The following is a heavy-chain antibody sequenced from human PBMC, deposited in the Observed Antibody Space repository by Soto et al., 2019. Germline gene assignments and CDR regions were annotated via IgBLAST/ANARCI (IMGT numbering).Heavy chain of an antibody. D-gene: IGHD2-8*01. J-gene: IGHJ2*01. CDR1: GITFSSYA. CDR2: ISGGADST. Sequence: EVQLLESGGGLVQPGGSLRLSCAASGITFSSYAMSWVRQAPGKGLEWVSAISGGADSTYYADSVKGRFTMSRDNSKNTLYLQLNSLRAEDTAVYYCARCRSTSWYLDLWGRGTLVTVSS. CDR3: ARCRSTSWYLDL. V-gene: IGHV3-23*01.